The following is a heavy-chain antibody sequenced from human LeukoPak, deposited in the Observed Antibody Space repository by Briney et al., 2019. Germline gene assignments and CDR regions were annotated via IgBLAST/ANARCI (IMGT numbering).Heavy chain of an antibody. Sequence: SVKVSCKASRGTFSSYAISWVRQAPGQGLEWMGGIIPIFGTANYAQKFQGRVTITADKSTSTAYTELSSLRSEDTAVYYCARDLGYSYGYGFSPDYWGQGTLVTVSS. CDR2: IIPIFGTA. CDR1: RGTFSSYA. CDR3: ARDLGYSYGYGFSPDY. V-gene: IGHV1-69*06. J-gene: IGHJ4*02. D-gene: IGHD5-18*01.